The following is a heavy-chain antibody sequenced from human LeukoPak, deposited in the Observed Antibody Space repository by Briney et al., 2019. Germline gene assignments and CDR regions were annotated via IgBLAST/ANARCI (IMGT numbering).Heavy chain of an antibody. V-gene: IGHV4-34*01. CDR1: GGSFSGYY. CDR2: INHSGST. J-gene: IGHJ5*02. D-gene: IGHD4-11*01. CDR3: ARSSVPPTEEENDYTGPNWFDP. Sequence: SETLSLTCAVYGGSFSGYYWSWIRQPPGKGLEWIGEINHSGSTNYNPSLKSRVTISVDTSKNQFSLKLSSVTAADTAVYYCARSSVPPTEEENDYTGPNWFDPWGQGTLVTVSS.